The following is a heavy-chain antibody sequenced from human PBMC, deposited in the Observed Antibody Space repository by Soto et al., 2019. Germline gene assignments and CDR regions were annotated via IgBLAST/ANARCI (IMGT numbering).Heavy chain of an antibody. CDR2: INAGNGNT. J-gene: IGHJ4*02. V-gene: IGHV1-3*01. D-gene: IGHD2-15*01. CDR3: ARALGYCSGGSCYPNDY. Sequence: GASVKVSCKASGYTFTSYAMHWVRQAPGQRLEWMGWINAGNGNTKYSQKFQGRVTITRDTSASTAYMELSSLRSEDTAVYYCARALGYCSGGSCYPNDYWGQGTLVTVSS. CDR1: GYTFTSYA.